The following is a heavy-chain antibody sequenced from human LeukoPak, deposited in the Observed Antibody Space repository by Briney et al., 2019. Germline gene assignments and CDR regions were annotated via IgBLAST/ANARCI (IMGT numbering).Heavy chain of an antibody. CDR1: GYTLTELS. Sequence: ASVTVSCKVSGYTLTELSMHWVRQAPGKGLEWMGGFDPEDGETIYAQKFQGRVTMTEDTSTDTAYMELSSLRSEDTAVYYCATGPYYYDSSGYLTFDYWGQGTLVTVSS. J-gene: IGHJ4*02. CDR3: ATGPYYYDSSGYLTFDY. CDR2: FDPEDGET. D-gene: IGHD3-22*01. V-gene: IGHV1-24*01.